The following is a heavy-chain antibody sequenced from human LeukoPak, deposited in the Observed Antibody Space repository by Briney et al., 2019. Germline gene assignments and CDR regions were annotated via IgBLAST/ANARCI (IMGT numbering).Heavy chain of an antibody. CDR3: ARGPVSTHGMDV. Sequence: ASVKVACKASGYTFTNYDINWVRQATGQGLEWMGWRNPNSGRTGFAQKFQGRLTMTADTSISTAYMELSSLASDDTAVYYCARGPVSTHGMDVWGQGTTVTVSS. CDR1: GYTFTNYD. J-gene: IGHJ6*02. CDR2: RNPNSGRT. D-gene: IGHD6-13*01. V-gene: IGHV1-8*01.